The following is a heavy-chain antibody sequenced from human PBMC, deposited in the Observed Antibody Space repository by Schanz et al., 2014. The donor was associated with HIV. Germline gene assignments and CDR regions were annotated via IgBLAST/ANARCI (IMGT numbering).Heavy chain of an antibody. V-gene: IGHV1-69*01. CDR2: ILPMFDAR. CDR1: GGTFSNYV. CDR3: TSGSFEFGDLLDDYYYDAMDV. Sequence: QVQLVQSGAEVKKPGSSVKVSCKASGGTFSNYVINWVRQAPGQGPEWMGDILPMFDARTYAPKFQARLTITADEPTSTVYMELRSLRSEDTAVYYCTSGSFEFGDLLDDYYYDAMDVWGQGTTVSVSS. D-gene: IGHD3-10*01. J-gene: IGHJ6*02.